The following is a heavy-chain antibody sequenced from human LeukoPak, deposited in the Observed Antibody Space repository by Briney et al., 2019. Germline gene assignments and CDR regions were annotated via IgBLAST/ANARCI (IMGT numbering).Heavy chain of an antibody. V-gene: IGHV3-23*01. CDR2: ISGSGLST. D-gene: IGHD1-14*01. J-gene: IGHJ4*02. CDR1: GFTFYDYG. Sequence: GGSLRLSCVASGFTFYDYGMTWVRQAPGKGLEWVSTISGSGLSTYYADSVKGRFTISRDNSNNTVFLQMNSLRAEDTAVYYCAKPARTDYADYWGQGTLVTVSS. CDR3: AKPARTDYADY.